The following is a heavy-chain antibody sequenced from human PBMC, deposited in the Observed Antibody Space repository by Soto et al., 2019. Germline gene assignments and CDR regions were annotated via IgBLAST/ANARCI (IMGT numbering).Heavy chain of an antibody. CDR1: GLTIISYG. V-gene: IGHV3-30*03. CDR2: ISYDGSNK. Sequence: GGPLRLSCAASGLTIISYGRRWVRHDPGKGLEWVAVISYDGSNKYYADSVKGRFTISRDNSKNTLYLQMNSLRAEDTAVYYCARARAAVKGIDYWGQGTLVTVSS. CDR3: ARARAAVKGIDY. D-gene: IGHD6-13*01. J-gene: IGHJ4*02.